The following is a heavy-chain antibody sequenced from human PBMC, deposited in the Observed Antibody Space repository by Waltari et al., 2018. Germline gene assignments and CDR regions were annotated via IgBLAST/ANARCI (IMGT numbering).Heavy chain of an antibody. CDR1: GYTFINYD. CDR2: MDPKSGKT. CDR3: ARGQGSTRGWNYRQDY. J-gene: IGHJ4*02. Sequence: QVQVVQSGAEVKKPGASVKVSCKASGYTFINYDITWVRQASGHGLEWMGWMDPKSGKTGYAKKFQDRVTMTRDTALNTAYMELSGLRSDDTALYFCARGQGSTRGWNYRQDYWGQGTLVTVSS. V-gene: IGHV1-8*01. D-gene: IGHD6-19*01.